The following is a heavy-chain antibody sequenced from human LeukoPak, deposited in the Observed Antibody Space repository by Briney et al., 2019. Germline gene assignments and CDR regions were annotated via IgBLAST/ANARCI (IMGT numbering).Heavy chain of an antibody. V-gene: IGHV4-59*01. J-gene: IGHJ4*02. CDR1: GGSFSGYY. CDR2: IYDSGST. Sequence: TSETLSLTCAVYGGSFSGYYWSWIRQPPGKGLEWIGYIYDSGSTNYNPSLKSRVTISVDTPKNQFSLKLSSVTAADTAVYYCARASYSYDINGWVPFDYWGQGTLVTVSS. CDR3: ARASYSYDINGWVPFDY. D-gene: IGHD3-22*01.